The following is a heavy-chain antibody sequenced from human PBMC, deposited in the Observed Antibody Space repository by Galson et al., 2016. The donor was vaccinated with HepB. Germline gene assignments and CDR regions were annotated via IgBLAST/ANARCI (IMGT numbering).Heavy chain of an antibody. Sequence: SVKVSCKASGDTFSSYGISWVRQAPGQGLEWMGRIMPIVGIVDYAQSFRGRVTLTADKSTSTAYMELSSLRSDDTAVYYCARGPGQLVTHYYYAMDVWGQGTTVTVSS. CDR3: ARGPGQLVTHYYYAMDV. J-gene: IGHJ6*02. CDR2: IMPIVGIV. V-gene: IGHV1-69*04. D-gene: IGHD6-6*01. CDR1: GDTFSSYG.